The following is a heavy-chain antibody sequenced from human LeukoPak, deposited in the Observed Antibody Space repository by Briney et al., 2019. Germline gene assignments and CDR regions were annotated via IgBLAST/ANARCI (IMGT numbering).Heavy chain of an antibody. CDR1: GYTFTSYG. J-gene: IGHJ4*02. CDR2: ISAYNGNT. D-gene: IGHD3-10*02. CDR3: ARVSSGSYYGGFDY. V-gene: IGHV1-18*01. Sequence: ASVKVSCKASGYTFTSYGISWVRQAPGQGLEWMGWISAYNGNTNYAQKFQGRVTITTDESTSTAYMELSSLRSEDTAVYYCARVSSGSYYGGFDYWGQGTLVTVSS.